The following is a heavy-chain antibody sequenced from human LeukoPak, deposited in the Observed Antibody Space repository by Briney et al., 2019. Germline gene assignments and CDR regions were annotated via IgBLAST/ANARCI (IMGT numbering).Heavy chain of an antibody. CDR1: GFTFSSSA. J-gene: IGHJ4*02. V-gene: IGHV1-58*01. CDR3: ATYCGGDCYFGY. D-gene: IGHD2-21*02. CDR2: IVVGSGNT. Sequence: SVKVSCKASGFTFSSSAVQWVRQARGQRLEWIGWIVVGSGNTNYAQKFQERVTITRDTSTSTVYMELSSLRSEDTAVYYCATYCGGDCYFGYWGQGTLVTVSS.